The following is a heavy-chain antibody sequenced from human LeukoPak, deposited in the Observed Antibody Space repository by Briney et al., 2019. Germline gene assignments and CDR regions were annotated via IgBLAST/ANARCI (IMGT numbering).Heavy chain of an antibody. CDR3: ARDRVRGNSNPYFDY. Sequence: PSETLSLTCTVSGGSISSYYWSWIRQHPGKGLEWIGYIYYSGSTNYNPSLKSRVTISVDTSKNQFSLKLSSVTAADTAVYYCARDRVRGNSNPYFDYWGQGTLVTVSS. V-gene: IGHV4-59*01. D-gene: IGHD4-11*01. J-gene: IGHJ4*02. CDR1: GGSISSYY. CDR2: IYYSGST.